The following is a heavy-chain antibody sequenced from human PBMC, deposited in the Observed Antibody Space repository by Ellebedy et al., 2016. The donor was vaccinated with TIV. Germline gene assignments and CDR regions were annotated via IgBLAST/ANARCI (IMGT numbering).Heavy chain of an antibody. V-gene: IGHV1-3*01. D-gene: IGHD5-18*01. J-gene: IGHJ4*02. Sequence: KFQGRVTITRDTSASTAYMELSSLRSEDTAVYYCARGRAWIQLSFDYWGQGTLVTVSS. CDR3: ARGRAWIQLSFDY.